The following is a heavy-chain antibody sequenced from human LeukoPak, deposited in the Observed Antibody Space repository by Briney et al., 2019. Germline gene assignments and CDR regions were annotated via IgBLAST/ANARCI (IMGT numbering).Heavy chain of an antibody. D-gene: IGHD5-24*01. Sequence: SETLSLTCAVYGGSFSGYYWSWIRQPPGKGLEWIGEINHSGSTNYNPSLKSRVTISVDTSKNQFSLKLSSVTAADTAVYYCASLRLQFSPVDYWGQETLVTVSS. CDR3: ASLRLQFSPVDY. J-gene: IGHJ4*02. CDR1: GGSFSGYY. V-gene: IGHV4-34*01. CDR2: INHSGST.